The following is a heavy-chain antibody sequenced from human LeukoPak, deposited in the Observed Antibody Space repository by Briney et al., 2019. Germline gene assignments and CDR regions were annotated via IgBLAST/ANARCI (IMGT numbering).Heavy chain of an antibody. D-gene: IGHD6-13*01. V-gene: IGHV3-23*01. CDR1: GFSFSSTA. CDR2: SGTDGDT. J-gene: IGHJ4*02. Sequence: GGSLRLPCAASGFSFSSTAMNWVRQAPGKGLEWVSASGTDGDTYYADSVQGRFTISRDNSRNTLYLQMTSLRADDTAVYYCAKKTPGTYPFDYWGQGTLVTVSP. CDR3: AKKTPGTYPFDY.